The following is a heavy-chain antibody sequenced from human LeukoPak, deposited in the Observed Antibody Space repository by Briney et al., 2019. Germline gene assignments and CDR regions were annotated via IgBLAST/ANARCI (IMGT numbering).Heavy chain of an antibody. CDR2: ISYSGNT. J-gene: IGHJ6*03. CDR3: SRLTHSYYSDTSGYYPYYYMDV. CDR1: AGSISSSDYY. D-gene: IGHD3-22*01. V-gene: IGHV4-39*02. Sequence: SETLSLTCTVSAGSISSSDYYWGWIRQSPGKGLEWIGRISYSGNTYYNPSLKSRVTISVDTSKNHFSLRLSSVTAADTAVYYCSRLTHSYYSDTSGYYPYYYMDVWGEGTTVAVS.